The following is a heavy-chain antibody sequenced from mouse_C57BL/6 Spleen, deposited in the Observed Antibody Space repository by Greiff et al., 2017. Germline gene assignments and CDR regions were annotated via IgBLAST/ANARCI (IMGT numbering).Heavy chain of an antibody. J-gene: IGHJ1*03. CDR1: GFSLSTFGMG. D-gene: IGHD1-2*01. CDR3: ARIEQSPKVLLRRGYFDV. CDR2: IWWDDDQ. V-gene: IGHV8-8*01. Sequence: QVTLKVSGPGILQPSQTLSLTCSFSGFSLSTFGMGVGWIRQPSGKGLEWLAHIWWDDDQYYNPALKSRLTVSKDTAKNQVFLKIANVDTADTATDYCARIEQSPKVLLRRGYFDVWGTGTTVTVSS.